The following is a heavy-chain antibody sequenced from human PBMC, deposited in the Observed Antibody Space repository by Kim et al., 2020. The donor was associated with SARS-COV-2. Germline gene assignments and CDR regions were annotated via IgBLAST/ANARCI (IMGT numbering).Heavy chain of an antibody. CDR3: ARDGTFSRRAQERITMVRGVIDGMDV. D-gene: IGHD3-10*01. CDR1: GYTFTGYY. J-gene: IGHJ6*02. V-gene: IGHV1-2*02. CDR2: INPNSGGT. Sequence: ASVKVSCKASGYTFTGYYMHWVRQAPGQGLEWMGWINPNSGGTNYAQKFQGRVTMTRDTSISTAYMELSRLRSDDTAVYYCARDGTFSRRAQERITMVRGVIDGMDVWCQGTTGTASS.